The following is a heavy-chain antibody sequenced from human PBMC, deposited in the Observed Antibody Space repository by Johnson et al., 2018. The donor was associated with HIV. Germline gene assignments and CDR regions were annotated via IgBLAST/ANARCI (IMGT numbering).Heavy chain of an antibody. CDR3: TRDWGEDGYTWGLGFDI. CDR2: ISYDGSNE. Sequence: QEKLVESGGGVVQPGRSLRLSCAASGFTFSSYAMHWVRQAPGKGLEGVAVISYDGSNEYYADSVKGRFTVSRDHSKNTLNLQMNSLRPEDTGVYYCTRDWGEDGYTWGLGFDIWGPGTVVTVSS. CDR1: GFTFSSYA. J-gene: IGHJ3*02. V-gene: IGHV3-30-3*01. D-gene: IGHD5-24*01.